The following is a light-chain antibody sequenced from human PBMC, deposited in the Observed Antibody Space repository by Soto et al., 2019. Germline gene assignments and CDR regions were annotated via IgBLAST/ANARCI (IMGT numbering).Light chain of an antibody. CDR3: QQYENLPT. J-gene: IGKJ5*01. V-gene: IGKV1-33*01. Sequence: IQMAQYPSSLSASVGDRVTILCQASQNIKNSLNWYTPKPGRAPKLLIYDASNLEAGVPSRFRVSGSGTDFTFTISRLQPEEIATYDCQQYENLPTFGQGTRLEI. CDR2: DAS. CDR1: QNIKNS.